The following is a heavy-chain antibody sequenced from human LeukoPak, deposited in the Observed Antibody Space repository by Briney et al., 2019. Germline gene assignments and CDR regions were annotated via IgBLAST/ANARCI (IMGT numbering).Heavy chain of an antibody. Sequence: PSETLSLTCTVSGASISSYYWSWIRQPPGKGLEWIGYIYYSGSTNYNPSLKSRVTISVDTSKNQFSLKLSSVTAADTAVYYCARGQYYYDSSGYFRFDYWGQGTLVTVSS. J-gene: IGHJ4*02. CDR2: IYYSGST. D-gene: IGHD3-22*01. CDR1: GASISSYY. CDR3: ARGQYYYDSSGYFRFDY. V-gene: IGHV4-59*01.